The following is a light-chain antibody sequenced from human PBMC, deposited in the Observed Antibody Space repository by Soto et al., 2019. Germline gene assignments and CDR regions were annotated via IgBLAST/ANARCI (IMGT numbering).Light chain of an antibody. CDR2: NNN. Sequence: QSVVTQPPSASGTPGQWVTISCSGSSSNIGSNTVNWYQQLPGTAPKLLIYNNNQQPSGVPDRFSGSKSSTASSLAISGLQSEDEADYYCAAWDDSLNGVVFGGGTKVTVL. CDR3: AAWDDSLNGVV. V-gene: IGLV1-44*01. J-gene: IGLJ2*01. CDR1: SSNIGSNT.